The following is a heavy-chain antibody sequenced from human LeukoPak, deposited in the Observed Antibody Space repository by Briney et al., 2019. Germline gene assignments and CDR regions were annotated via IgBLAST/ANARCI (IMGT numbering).Heavy chain of an antibody. D-gene: IGHD5-18*01. V-gene: IGHV3-7*01. CDR2: IRQDGSEK. Sequence: GGSLRLSCAASGFTFSSYWMYWVRQAPGKGLEWVANIRQDGSEKYYVDSVRGRFTISRDNAKNSLYLQMNSVRAEDTAAYYCARGAYSYDPPPHFDYWGQGTLVTVSS. CDR3: ARGAYSYDPPPHFDY. CDR1: GFTFSSYW. J-gene: IGHJ4*02.